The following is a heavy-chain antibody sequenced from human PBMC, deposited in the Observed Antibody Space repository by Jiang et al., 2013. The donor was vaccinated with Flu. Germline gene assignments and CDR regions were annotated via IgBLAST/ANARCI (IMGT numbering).Heavy chain of an antibody. D-gene: IGHD4-17*01. CDR1: GGSMNIISYF. J-gene: IGHJ5*02. CDR2: GFYSGST. CDR3: ARALATVTSSPTPNWFDP. V-gene: IGHV4-39*07. Sequence: SLICTVSGGSMNIISYFWAWIRRPPGKGLEWIGSGFYSGSTYYNPSLKSRVTISVDTSKNQFSLKLNSVSAADTAVYYCARALATVTSSPTPNWFDPWGQGTLVTVSS.